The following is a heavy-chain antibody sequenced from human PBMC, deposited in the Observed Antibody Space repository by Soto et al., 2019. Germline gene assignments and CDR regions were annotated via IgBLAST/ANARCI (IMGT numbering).Heavy chain of an antibody. CDR3: AKDLYSSSWYYFDY. CDR2: ISYDGSNK. Sequence: GGSLRLSCAASGLTFRNYVMHWVRQAPGKGLEWVAVISYDGSNKYYADSVKGRFTISRDNSKNTLYLQMNSLRAEDTAVYYCAKDLYSSSWYYFDYWGQGTLVTVSS. CDR1: GLTFRNYV. J-gene: IGHJ4*02. D-gene: IGHD6-13*01. V-gene: IGHV3-30*18.